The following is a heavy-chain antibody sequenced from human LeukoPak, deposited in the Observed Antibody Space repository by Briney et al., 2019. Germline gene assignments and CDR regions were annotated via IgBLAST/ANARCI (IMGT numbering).Heavy chain of an antibody. CDR2: INHSGST. Sequence: SETLSLTCAVYGGSFSGYYWSWLRQPPGKGLEWIGEINHSGSTNYNPSLKSRVTISVDTSKNQFSLKLGSVTAADTAVYYCADFGDYGDYWGQGTLVTVSS. CDR1: GGSFSGYY. V-gene: IGHV4-34*01. J-gene: IGHJ4*02. D-gene: IGHD4-17*01. CDR3: ADFGDYGDY.